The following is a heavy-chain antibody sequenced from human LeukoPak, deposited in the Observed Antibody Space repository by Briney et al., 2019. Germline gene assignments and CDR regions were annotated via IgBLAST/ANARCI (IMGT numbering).Heavy chain of an antibody. CDR2: ISGSGGST. CDR1: GFTFSSYT. Sequence: GGSLRLSCAASGFTFSSYTMSWVRQAPGKGLEWVSAISGSGGSTYYADSVKGRFTISRDNSKNTLYLQMNSLRAEDTAVYYCAKPPDVWGSYRSFFDYWGQGTLVTVSS. CDR3: AKPPDVWGSYRSFFDY. D-gene: IGHD3-16*02. V-gene: IGHV3-23*01. J-gene: IGHJ4*02.